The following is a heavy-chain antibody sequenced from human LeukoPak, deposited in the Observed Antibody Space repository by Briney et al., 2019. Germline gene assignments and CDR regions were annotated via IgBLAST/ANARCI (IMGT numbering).Heavy chain of an antibody. V-gene: IGHV3-21*01. Sequence: GGSLRLSCAASGFTFSSYSMNWVRQAPGKGLEWVSSISRSSDYTYYADSVKGRFTISIDNAKNSLYLQMNSLRAEDTAVYYCAVAGLSYWYFDLWGRGTLVTVSS. CDR3: AVAGLSYWYFDL. CDR1: GFTFSSYS. J-gene: IGHJ2*01. CDR2: ISRSSDYT. D-gene: IGHD6-19*01.